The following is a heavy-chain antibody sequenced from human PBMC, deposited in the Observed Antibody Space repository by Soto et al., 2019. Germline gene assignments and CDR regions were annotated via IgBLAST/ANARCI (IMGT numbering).Heavy chain of an antibody. D-gene: IGHD6-13*01. CDR2: IYPGDSDT. V-gene: IGHV5-51*01. Sequence: GESLKISCKGSGYRFTSYWIGWVRQMPGKGLEWMGIIYPGDSDTRYSPSFQGQVTISADKSISTAYLQWSSLKASDNAMYYCARYMPGQQLVLDGDDAFDIWGQGTMVTVSS. CDR3: ARYMPGQQLVLDGDDAFDI. J-gene: IGHJ3*02. CDR1: GYRFTSYW.